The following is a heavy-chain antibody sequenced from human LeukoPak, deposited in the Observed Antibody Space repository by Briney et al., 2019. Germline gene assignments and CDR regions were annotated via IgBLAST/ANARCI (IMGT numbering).Heavy chain of an antibody. J-gene: IGHJ3*02. D-gene: IGHD3-22*01. V-gene: IGHV7-4-1*02. CDR1: GYTFTSYA. Sequence: ASVKVSCKASGYTFTSYAMNWVRQAPGQGLEWMGWINTNTGNPTYAQGFTGRFVFSLDTSVTTSSLQLSSLKAEDTAVYYCARDHVKLGSGFHPFDAFDIWGQGTLVTVSS. CDR3: ARDHVKLGSGFHPFDAFDI. CDR2: INTNTGNP.